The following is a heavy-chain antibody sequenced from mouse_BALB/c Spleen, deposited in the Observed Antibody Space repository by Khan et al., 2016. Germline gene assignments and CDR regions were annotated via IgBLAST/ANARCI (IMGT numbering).Heavy chain of an antibody. V-gene: IGHV5-17*02. CDR1: GFTLSSFG. CDR3: ARKGARNSYAIDY. J-gene: IGHJ4*01. CDR2: ISSGSSTI. Sequence: EVELVESGGGLVQPGGSRKLSCAASGFTLSSFGMHWVRQAPEKGLEWVAYISSGSSTIYYADTVKGRFTISRDNPKNTLFLQMTSLRSEDSAMYYCARKGARNSYAIDYWGQGTSVTVSS.